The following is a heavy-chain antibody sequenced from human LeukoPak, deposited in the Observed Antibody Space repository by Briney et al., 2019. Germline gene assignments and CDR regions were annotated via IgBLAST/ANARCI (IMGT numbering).Heavy chain of an antibody. CDR3: VRGYSYGYRFDY. CDR2: IIPIFGTA. CDR1: GGTFSSYA. V-gene: IGHV1-69*13. J-gene: IGHJ4*02. D-gene: IGHD5-18*01. Sequence: SVKVSCKASGGTFSSYAISWVRQAPGQGLEWMGGIIPIFGTANYAQKFQGRVTITADESTSTAYMELNSLRAEDTALYYCVRGYSYGYRFDYWGQGTLVTVSS.